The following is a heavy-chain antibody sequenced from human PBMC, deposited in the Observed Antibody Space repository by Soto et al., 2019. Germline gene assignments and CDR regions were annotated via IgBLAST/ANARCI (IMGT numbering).Heavy chain of an antibody. V-gene: IGHV3-66*01. D-gene: IGHD6-19*01. Sequence: EVQLVESGGGLVQPGGSLRLSCAASGFTVSTNYMSWVRQAPGKGLEWVSVIYGGGSTYYADSVKGRFTISRDNSKNKLYLQMNSLRAEDTAVYYCASPTEAVAGYYSYGMDVWGQGTTVTVSS. CDR3: ASPTEAVAGYYSYGMDV. CDR1: GFTVSTNY. J-gene: IGHJ6*02. CDR2: IYGGGST.